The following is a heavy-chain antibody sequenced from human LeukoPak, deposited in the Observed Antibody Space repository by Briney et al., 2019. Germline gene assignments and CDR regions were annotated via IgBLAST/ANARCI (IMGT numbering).Heavy chain of an antibody. V-gene: IGHV3-23*01. CDR3: ISRGLYGSYYCYYDMDV. CDR2: ISGSGDST. CDR1: GFTFSSYA. D-gene: IGHD3-10*01. Sequence: GGSLRLSCSASGFTFSSYAMSWVRQAPGKGLEWVSAISGSGDSTYYADSVKGRFTITRDNSKNTLYLHMNNLRAEDPAVHYGISRGLYGSYYCYYDMDVWGQGTTVTVSS. J-gene: IGHJ6*02.